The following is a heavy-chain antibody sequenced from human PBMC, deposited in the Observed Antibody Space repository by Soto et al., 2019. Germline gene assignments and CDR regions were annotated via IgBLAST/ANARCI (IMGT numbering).Heavy chain of an antibody. CDR2: ISYDGSNK. CDR1: GFTFSSYG. V-gene: IGHV3-30*03. CDR3: ASIVDTAMVTPDY. J-gene: IGHJ4*02. Sequence: SLRLSCAASGFTFSSYGMHWVRQAPGKGLEWVAVISYDGSNKYYADSVKGRFTISRDNSKNTLYLQMNSLRAEDTAVYYCASIVDTAMVTPDYWGQGTLVTVSS. D-gene: IGHD5-18*01.